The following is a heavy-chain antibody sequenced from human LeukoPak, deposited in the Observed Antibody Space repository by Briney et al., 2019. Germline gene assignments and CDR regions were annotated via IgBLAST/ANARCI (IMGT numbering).Heavy chain of an antibody. CDR3: ARKLYGSGNYAFDI. D-gene: IGHD3-10*01. CDR1: GFTLSNFG. V-gene: IGHV3-30*03. J-gene: IGHJ3*02. CDR2: ISDDGSNT. Sequence: GGSLRLSCTASGFTLSNFGMHWVRQAPGKGLEWVAVISDDGSNTFYADSVKGRFTISRDNAKNSLFLQMNSLRAEDTAVYYCARKLYGSGNYAFDIWGQGTMVTVSS.